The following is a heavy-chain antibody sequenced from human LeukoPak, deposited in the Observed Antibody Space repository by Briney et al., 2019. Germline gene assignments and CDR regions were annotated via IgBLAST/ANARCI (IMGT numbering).Heavy chain of an antibody. D-gene: IGHD1-26*01. CDR2: IWYDGSNK. V-gene: IGHV3-33*06. J-gene: IGHJ3*02. Sequence: PGRSLRLSCAASGFTFSSYGMHWVRQAPGKGLEWVAVIWYDGSNKYYADSVKGRFTISRDNSKNKLYLQMNSLRAEDTAVYYCAKVGSSDAFDIWGQGTMVTVSS. CDR1: GFTFSSYG. CDR3: AKVGSSDAFDI.